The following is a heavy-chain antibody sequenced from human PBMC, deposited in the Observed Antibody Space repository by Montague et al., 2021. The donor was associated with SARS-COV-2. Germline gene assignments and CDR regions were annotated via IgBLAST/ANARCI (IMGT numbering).Heavy chain of an antibody. Sequence: TLSLTCTVSGGSISSGGYYWSWIRQHPGKGLEWIGYIYYSGSTYYNPSLKSRVTISVDTSKNQFSLKLSSVTAADTAVYYCAGDSGITIVGVVIMQAFDIWGQGTMVTVSS. CDR3: AGDSGITIVGVVIMQAFDI. CDR1: GGSISSGGYY. J-gene: IGHJ3*02. V-gene: IGHV4-31*03. D-gene: IGHD3-3*01. CDR2: IYYSGST.